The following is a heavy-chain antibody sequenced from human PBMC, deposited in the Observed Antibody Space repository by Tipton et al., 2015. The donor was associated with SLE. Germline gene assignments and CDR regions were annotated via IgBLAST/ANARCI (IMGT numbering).Heavy chain of an antibody. J-gene: IGHJ4*02. CDR3: ARRSVDSWEIPRYFDY. CDR2: IHYRGTT. CDR1: GGSISNSDYF. V-gene: IGHV4-39*07. Sequence: TLSLTCTVSGGSISNSDYFWGWVRQSPEKGLEWIGIIHYRGTTYYNPSLKSRVTISVDTSKNQFFLKLSSVTAADTAVYSCARRSVDSWEIPRYFDYCRQGTLVTVPS. D-gene: IGHD1-26*01.